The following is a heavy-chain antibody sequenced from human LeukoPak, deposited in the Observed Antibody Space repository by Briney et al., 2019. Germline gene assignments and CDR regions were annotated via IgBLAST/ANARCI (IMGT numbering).Heavy chain of an antibody. V-gene: IGHV3-30-3*01. Sequence: GGSLRLSCAASGFTFSSYAMHWVRQAPGKGLEWVAVISYGGSNKYYADSVKGRFTISRDNSKNTLYLQMNSLRAEDTAVYYCARDKSPRVPAFGYWGQGTLVTVSS. CDR3: ARDKSPRVPAFGY. D-gene: IGHD5/OR15-5a*01. CDR2: ISYGGSNK. CDR1: GFTFSSYA. J-gene: IGHJ4*02.